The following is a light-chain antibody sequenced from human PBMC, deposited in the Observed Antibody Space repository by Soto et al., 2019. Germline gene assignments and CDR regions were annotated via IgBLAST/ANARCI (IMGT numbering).Light chain of an antibody. J-gene: IGLJ1*01. CDR3: SSYTTGSNLYV. V-gene: IGLV2-14*01. Sequence: QSALTQPASVSGSPGQSITISCTGSSNDIGAYKYVSWYQQYPGKAPKLIIFEVSNRPSGVSNRFSGSKSGNTASLTIAGLQAEDEADYHCSSYTTGSNLYVFGGGTKVTGL. CDR1: SNDIGAYKY. CDR2: EVS.